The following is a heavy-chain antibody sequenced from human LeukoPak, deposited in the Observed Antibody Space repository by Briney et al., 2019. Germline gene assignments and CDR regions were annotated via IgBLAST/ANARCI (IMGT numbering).Heavy chain of an antibody. CDR1: GGSVSSGISY. J-gene: IGHJ4*02. D-gene: IGHD6-19*01. CDR2: IYYTGAT. CDR3: ARFRGSGWYYFDS. Sequence: PSETLSLTCSVSGGSVSSGISYWSWIRQPPGEGLEWIAYIYYTGATSYNPSLKSRVSISLDTSKNQFSLKLNSVTAADTAVYYCARFRGSGWYYFDSWGQGTLVTVSS. V-gene: IGHV4-61*01.